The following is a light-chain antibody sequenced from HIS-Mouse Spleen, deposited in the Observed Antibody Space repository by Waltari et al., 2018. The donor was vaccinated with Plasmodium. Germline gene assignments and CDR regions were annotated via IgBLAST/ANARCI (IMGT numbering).Light chain of an antibody. V-gene: IGLV3-27*01. J-gene: IGLJ3*02. Sequence: SYELTQPSPVSVSPGQTARITCSGDVLAKKSARWFQQKPGQAPVLVIYKDSERPSGIPERFSGSSSGTTVTLTISGAQVEDEADYYCYSAADNNLVFGGGTKLTVL. CDR3: YSAADNNLV. CDR2: KDS. CDR1: VLAKKS.